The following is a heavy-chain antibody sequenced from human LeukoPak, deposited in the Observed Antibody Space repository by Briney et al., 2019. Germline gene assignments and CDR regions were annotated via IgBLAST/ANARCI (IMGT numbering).Heavy chain of an antibody. Sequence: PGGSLRLSCAASGFTVSSNYMSWGRQAPGKGLEWVSVIYSGGSTYYADSVNGRFTISRDNSKNTLYIQMNSLRAEDTAVYYCARQYSSSPGRYYYYYMDVWGKGTTVTVSS. V-gene: IGHV3-66*02. D-gene: IGHD6-6*01. CDR3: ARQYSSSPGRYYYYYMDV. J-gene: IGHJ6*03. CDR1: GFTVSSNY. CDR2: IYSGGST.